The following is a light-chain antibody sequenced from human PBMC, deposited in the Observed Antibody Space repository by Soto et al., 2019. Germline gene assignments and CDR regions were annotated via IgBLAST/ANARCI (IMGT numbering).Light chain of an antibody. CDR1: QSLLHSNGYNY. J-gene: IGKJ4*01. Sequence: DIVVTQSPLSLPVTPGEPASISCRSSQSLLHSNGYNYLYWYLQKPGQSPQLLIYLGSSRASGVPDRFSGSGSGTDFTLKISRVEAEDVGVYYCMQALQTPPTFGGGTKVEIK. CDR2: LGS. V-gene: IGKV2-28*01. CDR3: MQALQTPPT.